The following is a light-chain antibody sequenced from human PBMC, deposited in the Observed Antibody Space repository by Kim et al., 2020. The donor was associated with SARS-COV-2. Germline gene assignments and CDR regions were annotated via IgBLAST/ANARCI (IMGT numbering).Light chain of an antibody. Sequence: SPGERATLSCRASQGVSSNLAWYQQKPGQAPGLLIYGASTRATGIPVRFSGSGSGTEFTLTISSLQSEDFAVYYCQQYNNWPYTFGQGTKLEI. CDR1: QGVSSN. V-gene: IGKV3-15*01. CDR2: GAS. CDR3: QQYNNWPYT. J-gene: IGKJ2*01.